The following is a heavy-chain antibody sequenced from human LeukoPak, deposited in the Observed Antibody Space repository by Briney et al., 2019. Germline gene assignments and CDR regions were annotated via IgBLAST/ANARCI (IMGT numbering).Heavy chain of an antibody. J-gene: IGHJ6*02. Sequence: SETLSLTCAVSGGSISSYYWSWIRQPPGKGLEWIGSIYHSGSTYYNPSLKSRVTISVDTSKNQFSLKLSSVTAADTAVYYCAREVVDYGDSFYYYYGMDVWGQGTTVTVSS. CDR3: AREVVDYGDSFYYYYGMDV. CDR1: GGSISSYY. V-gene: IGHV4-38-2*02. D-gene: IGHD4-17*01. CDR2: IYHSGST.